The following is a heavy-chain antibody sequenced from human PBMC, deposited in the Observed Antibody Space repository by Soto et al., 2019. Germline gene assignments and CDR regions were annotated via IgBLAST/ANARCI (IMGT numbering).Heavy chain of an antibody. Sequence: SLRLSCAASGFPFGENAMSWVRQAPGKGLEWVSGISDSGATTYYADSVRGRFTISRDNSKNTLYLQMKSLRAEDSASYYCAKEDTSSGSLDYWGQGALVTVSS. V-gene: IGHV3-23*01. CDR3: AKEDTSSGSLDY. J-gene: IGHJ4*02. CDR2: ISDSGATT. D-gene: IGHD6-19*01. CDR1: GFPFGENA.